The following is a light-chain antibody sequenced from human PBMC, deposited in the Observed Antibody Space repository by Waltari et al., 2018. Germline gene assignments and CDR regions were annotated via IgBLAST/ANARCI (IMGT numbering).Light chain of an antibody. CDR2: EDY. J-gene: IGLJ3*02. Sequence: QSPLTQPASVSGSPGQSITISCTGTSSDVGSYNLVSWYQQHQGKAPKLMIYEDYKRPSGVSNRFSGSKAGNTASLTISGLQAEDEADYYCCSYVSGDTWVFGGGTELAVL. CDR3: CSYVSGDTWV. V-gene: IGLV2-23*01. CDR1: SSDVGSYNL.